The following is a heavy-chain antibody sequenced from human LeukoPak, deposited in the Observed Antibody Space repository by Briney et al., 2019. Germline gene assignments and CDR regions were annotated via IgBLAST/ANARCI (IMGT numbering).Heavy chain of an antibody. CDR2: IIPILGIA. CDR3: ARRGYGDFAYAFDI. D-gene: IGHD4-17*01. J-gene: IGHJ3*02. V-gene: IGHV1-69*04. Sequence: SVKVSCKASGGTFSSYAISWVRQAPGQGLEWMRRIIPILGIANYAQKFQGRVTITAGKSTSTAYMELSSLRSEDTAVYYCARRGYGDFAYAFDIWGQGTMVTVSS. CDR1: GGTFSSYA.